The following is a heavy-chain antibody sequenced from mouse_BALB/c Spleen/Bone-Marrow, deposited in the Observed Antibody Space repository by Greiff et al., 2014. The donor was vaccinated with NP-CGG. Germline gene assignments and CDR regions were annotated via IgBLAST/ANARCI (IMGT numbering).Heavy chain of an antibody. V-gene: IGHV1-52*01. Sequence: VKLVESGAELVRPGASVKLSCKASGYAFTSYWMNWVKQRPEQGLEWIGRIDPYDNETHYSQKFKDKAILTVDKSSSTAYMQFSSLTSEDSAVYYCAREDLYYFDYWGQGTTLTVSS. J-gene: IGHJ2*01. CDR3: AREDLYYFDY. CDR2: IDPYDNET. CDR1: GYAFTSYW.